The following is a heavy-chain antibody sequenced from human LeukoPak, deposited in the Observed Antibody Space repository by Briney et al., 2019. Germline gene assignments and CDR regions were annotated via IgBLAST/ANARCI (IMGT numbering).Heavy chain of an antibody. D-gene: IGHD1-26*01. V-gene: IGHV3-15*01. CDR2: IKSKTDGGTT. CDR1: GFTFSNAW. CDR3: AKGRYSGSYYDRLFDY. Sequence: GGSLRLSCAASGFTFSNAWMSWVRQAPGKGLEWVGRIKSKTDGGTTDYAAPVKGRFTISRDNSKNTLYLQMNSLRAEDTAVYYCAKGRYSGSYYDRLFDYWGQGTLVTVSS. J-gene: IGHJ4*02.